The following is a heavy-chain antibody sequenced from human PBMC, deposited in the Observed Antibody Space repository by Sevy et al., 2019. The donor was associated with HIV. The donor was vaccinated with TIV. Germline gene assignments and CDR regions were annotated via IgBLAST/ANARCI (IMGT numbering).Heavy chain of an antibody. CDR2: ISGSGGST. CDR3: AKDADPTV. V-gene: IGHV3-23*01. CDR1: GFTFISSA. D-gene: IGHD4-17*01. J-gene: IGHJ4*02. Sequence: GGSLKLSCAVSGFTFISSAMSWVRQAPGKGLEWVSTISGSGGSTYYADSVKGRFTISRDNSKNTLYLQMNSLRAEDTAVYYCAKDADPTVCGQGTLVTVSS.